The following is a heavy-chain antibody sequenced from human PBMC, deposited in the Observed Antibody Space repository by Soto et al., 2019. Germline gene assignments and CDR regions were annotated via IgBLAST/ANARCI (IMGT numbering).Heavy chain of an antibody. J-gene: IGHJ4*02. CDR1: GFRFDDYA. CDR3: VKDTYLLVGATHFDF. D-gene: IGHD1-26*01. V-gene: IGHV3-9*01. Sequence: PGGSLSLSCAASGFRFDDYAMHWVRPAPGKGLEWVSGISWNSDIISYADSVRGRFTISRDNAKNSLYLHMDSLRTEDTAFYYCVKDTYLLVGATHFDFWGQGTLVNVSS. CDR2: ISWNSDII.